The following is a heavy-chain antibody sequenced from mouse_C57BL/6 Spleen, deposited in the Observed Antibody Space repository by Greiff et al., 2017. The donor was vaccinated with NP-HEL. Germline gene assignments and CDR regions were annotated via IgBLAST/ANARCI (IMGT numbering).Heavy chain of an antibody. V-gene: IGHV1-50*01. D-gene: IGHD2-4*01. CDR1: GYTFTSYW. CDR2: IDPSDSYT. Sequence: QVQLQQSGAELVKPGASVKLSCKASGYTFTSYWMQWVKQRPGQGLEWIGEIDPSDSYTNYNQKFKGKATVTVDTSSSTAYMQLSSLTSENSAVYYCARSTRGYDYDRGWFAYWGQGTLVTVSA. CDR3: ARSTRGYDYDRGWFAY. J-gene: IGHJ3*01.